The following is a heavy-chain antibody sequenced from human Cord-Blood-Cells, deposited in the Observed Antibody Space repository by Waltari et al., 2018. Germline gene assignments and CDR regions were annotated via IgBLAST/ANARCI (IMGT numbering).Heavy chain of an antibody. J-gene: IGHJ6*03. CDR3: ARDSSGWYYYYYYMDV. D-gene: IGHD6-19*01. V-gene: IGHV4-4*07. Sequence: QVQLQESGPGLVKPSETLSLTCTVPGCSISSYYWSWIRQPAGKGLEWIGRIYTSGSTNYNPSLKSRVTMSVDTSKNQFSLKLSSVTAADTAVYYCARDSSGWYYYYYYMDVWGKGTTVTVSS. CDR1: GCSISSYY. CDR2: IYTSGST.